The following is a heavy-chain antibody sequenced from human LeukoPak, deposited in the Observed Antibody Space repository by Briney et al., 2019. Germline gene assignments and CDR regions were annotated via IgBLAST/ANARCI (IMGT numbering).Heavy chain of an antibody. CDR2: ISYDGSKK. Sequence: GGSLSLSFAASGFFFSSYAMHWVRPAPGKGLGWVAVISYDGSKKYYADSVKGRFTISRDNSKNTLYLQMNSLSAEDTAVYYCARAQGPDYYYYGMDVWGQGTTVTVSS. J-gene: IGHJ6*02. CDR3: ARAQGPDYYYYGMDV. V-gene: IGHV3-30*04. CDR1: GFFFSSYA.